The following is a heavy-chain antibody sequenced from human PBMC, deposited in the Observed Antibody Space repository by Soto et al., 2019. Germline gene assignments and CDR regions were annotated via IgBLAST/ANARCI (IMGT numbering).Heavy chain of an antibody. CDR3: GRGSYGTGAFDI. Sequence: PSETLSLTCSVSGGSISSGGYYWMWIRQHPGKGLEWIGYIYYSGSTYYNPSLKSRVTISVDTSKNQFSLKLSSVTAADTAVYYCGRGSYGTGAFDIWGQGTMVTVSS. J-gene: IGHJ3*02. V-gene: IGHV4-31*03. D-gene: IGHD1-26*01. CDR2: IYYSGST. CDR1: GGSISSGGYY.